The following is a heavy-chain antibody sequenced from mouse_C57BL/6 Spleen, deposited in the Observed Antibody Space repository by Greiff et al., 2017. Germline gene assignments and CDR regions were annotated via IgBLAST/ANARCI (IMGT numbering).Heavy chain of an antibody. D-gene: IGHD2-5*01. Sequence: QVQLQQPGAELVRPGSSVKLSCKASGYTFTSYWMDWVKQRPGQGLEWIGNIYPSDSETHYNQKFKDKATLTVDKSSSTAYMQLSSLTSEDSAVXYCAREEYSNFDYWGQGTTLTVSS. CDR3: AREEYSNFDY. CDR2: IYPSDSET. J-gene: IGHJ2*01. CDR1: GYTFTSYW. V-gene: IGHV1-61*01.